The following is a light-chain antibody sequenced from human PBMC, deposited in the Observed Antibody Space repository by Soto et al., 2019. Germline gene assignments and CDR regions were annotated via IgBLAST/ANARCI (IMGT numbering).Light chain of an antibody. CDR2: KAF. Sequence: DIQMTQSPSTLSASVGDRVTITCRASQSSSSWLAWSEQKPWKAPKLLIYKAFSLESGVPSRFSGSGAGTEFTLSISSLQRDDFAAYLFQHYKSYPTFCQGTKVEIK. J-gene: IGKJ1*01. V-gene: IGKV1-5*03. CDR3: QHYKSYPT. CDR1: QSSSSW.